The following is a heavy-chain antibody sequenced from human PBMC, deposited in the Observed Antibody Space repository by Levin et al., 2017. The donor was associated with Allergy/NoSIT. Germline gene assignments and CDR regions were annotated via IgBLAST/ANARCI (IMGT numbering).Heavy chain of an antibody. CDR3: AREVLAAAGLRSYFYGMDV. V-gene: IGHV3-53*01. CDR1: GFTVSSNY. Sequence: PGGSLRLSCAASGFTVSSNYMSWVRQAPGKGLEWVSLIYSGGTTYYADSVKGRFTISRDTSSNTLYLQMNNLRAEDTAVYHCAREVLAAAGLRSYFYGMDVWGQGTTVTVSS. J-gene: IGHJ6*02. D-gene: IGHD6-13*01. CDR2: IYSGGTT.